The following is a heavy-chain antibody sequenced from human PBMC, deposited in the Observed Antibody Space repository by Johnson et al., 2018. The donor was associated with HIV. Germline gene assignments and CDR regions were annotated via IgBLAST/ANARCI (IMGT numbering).Heavy chain of an antibody. V-gene: IGHV3-9*01. D-gene: IGHD3-3*01. Sequence: QLVESGGGLVQPGRSLRLSCAASGFTFDDYAMHWVRQAPGKGLAWVSSISWNSGSPSYADSVKGRFTISRDNAKNTLYLQMNSLRAVDTAVYFCAKGYYDSPFGFDIWGQGTMVTVSS. CDR3: AKGYYDSPFGFDI. CDR2: ISWNSGSP. J-gene: IGHJ3*02. CDR1: GFTFDDYA.